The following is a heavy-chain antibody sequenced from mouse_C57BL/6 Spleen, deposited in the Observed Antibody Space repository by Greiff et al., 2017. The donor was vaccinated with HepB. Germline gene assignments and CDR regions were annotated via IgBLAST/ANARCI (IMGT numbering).Heavy chain of an antibody. V-gene: IGHV1-5*01. J-gene: IGHJ2*01. CDR1: GYTFTSYW. Sequence: EVQLQQSGTVLARPGASVKMSCKTSGYTFTSYWMHWVKQRPGQGLEWIGAIYPGNSDTSYNQKFKGKAKLTAVTSASTAYMELSSLTNEDSAVYYGTRPENEYDDGVDYWGQGTTLAVSS. CDR2: IYPGNSDT. CDR3: TRPENEYDDGVDY. D-gene: IGHD2-4*01.